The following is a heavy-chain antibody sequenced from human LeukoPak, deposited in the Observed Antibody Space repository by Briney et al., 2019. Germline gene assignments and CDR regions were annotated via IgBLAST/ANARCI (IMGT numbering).Heavy chain of an antibody. J-gene: IGHJ4*02. D-gene: IGHD3-22*01. CDR1: GFTFSSYA. Sequence: GGSLRLSCAASGFTFSSYAMSWVRQAPGKGLEWVSAISGSGGSTYYADSVKGRFTISRDNSKNTLYLQMNSPRAEDMAVYYCAKDSRPTYYYDSSGYFWGQGTLVTVSS. CDR2: ISGSGGST. CDR3: AKDSRPTYYYDSSGYF. V-gene: IGHV3-23*01.